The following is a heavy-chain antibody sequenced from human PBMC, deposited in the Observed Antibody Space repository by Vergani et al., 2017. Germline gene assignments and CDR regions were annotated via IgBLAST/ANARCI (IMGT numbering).Heavy chain of an antibody. J-gene: IGHJ6*02. V-gene: IGHV3-23*04. CDR3: AKDEPGDDYGDYGSSDYGMDV. D-gene: IGHD4-17*01. CDR2: ISGSGGST. Sequence: EVQLVESGGVVVQPGGSLRLSCAASGFTFSSYAMSWVRQAPGKGLEWVSAISGSGGSTYYADSVKGRFTISRDNSKNTLYLQMNSLRAEDTAVYYCAKDEPGDDYGDYGSSDYGMDVWGQGTTVTVSS. CDR1: GFTFSSYA.